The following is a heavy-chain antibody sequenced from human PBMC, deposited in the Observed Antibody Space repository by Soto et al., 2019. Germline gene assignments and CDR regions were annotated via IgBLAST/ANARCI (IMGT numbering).Heavy chain of an antibody. Sequence: GGSLRLSCAASGFTLSDYWMHWVRQAPGKGLVCVSRMNSDGTTTTYADSVKGRFTVSRDNAKNMLYLQMNSLRAEDTAVYYCARGEVRHRDGYNPIDYWGQGTLVTVSS. V-gene: IGHV3-74*01. CDR1: GFTLSDYW. D-gene: IGHD5-12*01. J-gene: IGHJ4*02. CDR3: ARGEVRHRDGYNPIDY. CDR2: MNSDGTTT.